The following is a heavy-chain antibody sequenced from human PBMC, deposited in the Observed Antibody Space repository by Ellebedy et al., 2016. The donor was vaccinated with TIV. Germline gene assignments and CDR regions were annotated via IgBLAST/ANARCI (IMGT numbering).Heavy chain of an antibody. CDR3: ARDPGVPVTHGWFGP. D-gene: IGHD2-21*02. J-gene: IGHJ5*02. Sequence: GGSLRLSXAASGFTFSDYWMNWVRQAPGKGLEWVANIRKDGSDKHYLDSVKGRFTISRDNAKSSLHLEMNSLRAEDTAVYYCARDPGVPVTHGWFGPWGQGTLVTVSS. V-gene: IGHV3-7*01. CDR1: GFTFSDYW. CDR2: IRKDGSDK.